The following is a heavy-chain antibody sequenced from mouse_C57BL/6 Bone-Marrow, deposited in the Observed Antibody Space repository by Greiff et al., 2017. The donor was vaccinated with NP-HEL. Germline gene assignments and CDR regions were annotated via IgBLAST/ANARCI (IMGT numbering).Heavy chain of an antibody. CDR3: ARGGTTVVARWYFDV. D-gene: IGHD1-1*01. CDR1: GFTFSDSG. Sequence: EVKLVESGGGLVKPGGSLKLSCAASGFTFSDSGMHWVRQAPEKGLEWVAYISSGSSTIYYADTVKGRFTITRDNAKNTLFLQLTSLRSEDTAMYDCARGGTTVVARWYFDVWGTGTTVTVSS. CDR2: ISSGSSTI. V-gene: IGHV5-17*01. J-gene: IGHJ1*03.